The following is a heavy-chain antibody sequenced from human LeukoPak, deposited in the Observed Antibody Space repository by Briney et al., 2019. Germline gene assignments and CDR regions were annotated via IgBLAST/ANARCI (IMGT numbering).Heavy chain of an antibody. V-gene: IGHV1-18*01. CDR1: GYTFTSYG. Sequence: ASVKVSCKASGYTFTSYGISWGRQAPGPRLEWIEWISAYNGNTNYAQRLQGRVTMTTDTSTSTAYMELRSLRSDDTAVYYCARDLRYHRGIAARLPTYYWGQGTLVTVSS. CDR2: ISAYNGNT. CDR3: ARDLRYHRGIAARLPTYY. J-gene: IGHJ4*02. D-gene: IGHD6-6*01.